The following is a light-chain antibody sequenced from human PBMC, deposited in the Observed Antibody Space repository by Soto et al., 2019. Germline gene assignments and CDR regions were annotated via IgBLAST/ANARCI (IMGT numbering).Light chain of an antibody. CDR1: SGHSSYA. CDR3: QTWGTGLLV. J-gene: IGLJ3*02. Sequence: QPVLTQSPSASASLGASVKLTCTLSSGHSSYAIAWHQQQPEKGPRYLMKVNSDGSHTKGDGIPDRFSGSSSGAERYLTISSLQSEDEADYYSQTWGTGLLVFGGGTKLTVL. V-gene: IGLV4-69*01. CDR2: VNSDGSH.